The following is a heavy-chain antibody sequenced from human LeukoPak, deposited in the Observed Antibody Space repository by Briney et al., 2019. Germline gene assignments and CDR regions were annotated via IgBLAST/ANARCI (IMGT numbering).Heavy chain of an antibody. V-gene: IGHV3-7*01. J-gene: IGHJ3*02. CDR1: GFAFSSYW. Sequence: GGSLRLSCAASGFAFSSYWMSWVRQAPGKGLEWVANIKQDGSEKYYADSVKGRFTLSRDNAKNSLYLQMNSLRAEDTAVYYCAREGALTVTKDAFDIWGQGTMVTVSS. CDR2: IKQDGSEK. CDR3: AREGALTVTKDAFDI. D-gene: IGHD4-17*01.